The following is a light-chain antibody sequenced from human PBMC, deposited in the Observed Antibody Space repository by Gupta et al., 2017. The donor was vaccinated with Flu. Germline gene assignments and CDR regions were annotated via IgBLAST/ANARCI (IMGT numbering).Light chain of an antibody. CDR1: QSLLHSNGYTY. CDR3: RQALQTPYT. J-gene: IGKJ2*01. CDR2: LRS. V-gene: IGKV2-28*01. Sequence: DIVMTQSPLSLPVTPGEPASISCRSSQSLLHSNGYTYLDWHLRKPGQSPQLLIYLRSNRASGVPDRFSGSGSGTDFTLEISRVEAEDVGVFYCRQALQTPYTFGQGTKLEIK.